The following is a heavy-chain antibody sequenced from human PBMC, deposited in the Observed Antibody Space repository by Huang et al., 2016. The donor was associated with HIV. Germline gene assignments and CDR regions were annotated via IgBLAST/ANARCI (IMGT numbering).Heavy chain of an antibody. CDR2: IKPGGPA. V-gene: IGHV4-34*02. Sequence: QVRLEQWGEGVVKPSDTLSLTCAVYGASFTTYFWSWIRQSPVKGLQSIGEIKPGGPANYNPGFQSRVVMSFDTPKNQFSVSLGDMTAADAAIYYCARLPTPSYYDTWSLSPVEEDFFYFNMDLWGRGTPVIVSS. D-gene: IGHD3-3*01. J-gene: IGHJ6*03. CDR1: GASFTTYF. CDR3: ARLPTPSYYDTWSLSPVEEDFFYFNMDL.